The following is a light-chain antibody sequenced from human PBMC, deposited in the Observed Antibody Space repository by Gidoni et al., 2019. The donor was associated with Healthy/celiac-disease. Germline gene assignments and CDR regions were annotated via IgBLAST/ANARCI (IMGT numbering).Light chain of an antibody. CDR3: QQYGSSPPLT. J-gene: IGKJ4*01. Sequence: ENVLTQSQGTLSFSPWERDTLSCSASQSVSSRYLDLYQQTPGQAPRLLIDGASSRATGIPDRLRGSGSGTYFTRTISRLEPEDFAVYYCQQYGSSPPLTFGGGTKVEIK. CDR1: QSVSSRY. V-gene: IGKV3-20*01. CDR2: GAS.